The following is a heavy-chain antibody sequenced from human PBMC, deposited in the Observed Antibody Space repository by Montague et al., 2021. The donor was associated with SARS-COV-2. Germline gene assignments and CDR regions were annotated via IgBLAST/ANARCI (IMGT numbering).Heavy chain of an antibody. CDR3: ARTGNNGNDWFDP. CDR1: GGSISSYY. V-gene: IGHV4-59*13. Sequence: SETLSLTCSVSGGSISSYYWSWIRQSPGKGLEWIGYIFHSGITNYNPSLKSRVTISVDMSKNQFSLQLNSVTAADSAVYYCARTGNNGNDWFDPWGQGTLVTVSS. D-gene: IGHD1-20*01. J-gene: IGHJ5*02. CDR2: IFHSGIT.